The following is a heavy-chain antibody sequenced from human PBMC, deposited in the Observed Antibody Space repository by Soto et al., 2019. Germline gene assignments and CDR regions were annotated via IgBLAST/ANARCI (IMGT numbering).Heavy chain of an antibody. CDR3: ARVQVDGSYYYGMDV. CDR2: INHSGST. CDR1: GGSFSGYY. V-gene: IGHV4-34*01. D-gene: IGHD3-10*01. J-gene: IGHJ6*02. Sequence: SETLSLTCAVYGGSFSGYYWSWIRQPPGKGLEWIGEINHSGSTNYNPSLKSRVTISVDTSKNQFSLKLSSVTAADTAVYYCARVQVDGSYYYGMDVWGQGTTVTVSS.